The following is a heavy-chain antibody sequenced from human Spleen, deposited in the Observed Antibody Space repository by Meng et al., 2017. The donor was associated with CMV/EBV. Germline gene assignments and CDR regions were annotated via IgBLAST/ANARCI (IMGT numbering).Heavy chain of an antibody. CDR1: GYTFTSYY. J-gene: IGHJ4*02. V-gene: IGHV1-46*01. CDR3: ARARGSRDIVPAAPLDY. CDR2: INPSGGST. Sequence: ASVKVSCKASGYTFTSYYMHWVRQAPGQGLEWMGIINPSGGSTSYAQKFQGRVAMTRDTSTSTVYMELSSLRSEDTAVYYCARARGSRDIVPAAPLDYWGQGTLVTVSS. D-gene: IGHD2-2*01.